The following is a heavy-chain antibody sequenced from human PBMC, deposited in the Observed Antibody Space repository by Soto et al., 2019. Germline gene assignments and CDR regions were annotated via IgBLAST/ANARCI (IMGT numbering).Heavy chain of an antibody. D-gene: IGHD2-2*01. CDR1: GFTFSNAW. CDR3: TTDPVVVVPAAYYYGMDV. Sequence: GGSLRLSCAASGFTFSNAWMSWVRQAPGKGLEWVGRIKSKTDGGTTDYAAPVKGRFTISRDDSKNTLYLQMNSLKTEDTAVYYCTTDPVVVVPAAYYYGMDVWGQGTTVTVSS. CDR2: IKSKTDGGTT. V-gene: IGHV3-15*01. J-gene: IGHJ6*02.